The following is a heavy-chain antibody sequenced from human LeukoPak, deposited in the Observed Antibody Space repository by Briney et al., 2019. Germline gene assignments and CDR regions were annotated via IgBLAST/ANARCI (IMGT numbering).Heavy chain of an antibody. D-gene: IGHD3-10*01. CDR2: IRYDGSNK. J-gene: IGHJ5*02. V-gene: IGHV3-30*02. Sequence: GGSLRLSCAASGFTFSSYGMHWVRQAPGKGLEWVAFIRYDGSNKYYADSVKGRFTISRDNSKNTLYLQMNSLRAEDTAVYYCAKDLTRITMVRGSSWGQGTLVTVSS. CDR3: AKDLTRITMVRGSS. CDR1: GFTFSSYG.